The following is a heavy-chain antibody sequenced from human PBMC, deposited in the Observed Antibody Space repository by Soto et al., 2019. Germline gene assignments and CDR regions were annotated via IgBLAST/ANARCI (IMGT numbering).Heavy chain of an antibody. D-gene: IGHD3-16*01. J-gene: IGHJ4*02. CDR2: IYYSGST. V-gene: IGHV4-31*03. Sequence: SETLSLTCTVSGGSISSGGYYWSWIRQHPGKGLEWIGYIYYSGSTYYNPSLKSRVTISVDTSKNQFSLKLSSVTAADTAVYYCARPPMGALTPFDYWGQGTLVTSPQ. CDR3: ARPPMGALTPFDY. CDR1: GGSISSGGYY.